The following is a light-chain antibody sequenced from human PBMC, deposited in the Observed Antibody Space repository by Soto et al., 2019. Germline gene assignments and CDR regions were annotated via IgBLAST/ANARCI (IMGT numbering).Light chain of an antibody. Sequence: EIVLTQSPGTLSLSPGERATLSCRASQSVSSSYLAWYQQKPGQAPRLLIYAASSRATGIPDRFSGSGSGTYFTLTISRLEPEDFAVYYCQQYGSSLPLTFGGGTKVEIK. CDR2: AAS. V-gene: IGKV3-20*01. J-gene: IGKJ4*01. CDR3: QQYGSSLPLT. CDR1: QSVSSSY.